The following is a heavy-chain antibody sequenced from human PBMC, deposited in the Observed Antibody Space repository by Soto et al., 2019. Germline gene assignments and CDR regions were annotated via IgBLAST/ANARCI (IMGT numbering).Heavy chain of an antibody. CDR1: GYTFTSYY. CDR2: INPSGGST. J-gene: IGHJ5*02. D-gene: IGHD6-13*01. CDR3: ARDGYSSRPFDP. V-gene: IGHV1-46*01. Sequence: QVQLVQSGAEVKKPGASVKVSCKASGYTFTSYYMHWVRQAPGQGLEWMGIINPSGGSTSYAQKFQGRVTITADESTSTAYMELSSLRSEDTAVYYCARDGYSSRPFDPWGQGTLVTVSS.